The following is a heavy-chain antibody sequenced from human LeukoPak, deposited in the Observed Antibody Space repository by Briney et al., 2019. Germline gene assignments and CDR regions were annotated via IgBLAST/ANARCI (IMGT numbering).Heavy chain of an antibody. J-gene: IGHJ5*02. V-gene: IGHV4-59*08. CDR1: GGSISSYY. CDR3: ARATYYYDSSGYLLYNWFDP. D-gene: IGHD3-22*01. Sequence: PSETLSLTCTVSGGSISSYYWSWIRQPPGKGLEWIGYIYYSGSTNYNPSLKSRVTISVDTSKNQFSLKLSSVTAADTAVYYCARATYYYDSSGYLLYNWFDPWGQGTLVTVSS. CDR2: IYYSGST.